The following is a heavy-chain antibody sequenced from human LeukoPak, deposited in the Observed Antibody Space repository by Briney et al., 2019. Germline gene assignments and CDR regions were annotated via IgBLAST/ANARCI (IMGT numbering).Heavy chain of an antibody. V-gene: IGHV4-4*02. Sequence: SQTLSLTCAVSAGSISSSNWWSWVRQPPGKGLEWIGDIYHSGSTNYNPSLKSPVHLSVDESNNQFSLNLCPVSAPAAAVYSCARVKYYYDSSGYELDYWGQGTLVTVSS. D-gene: IGHD3-22*01. J-gene: IGHJ4*02. CDR1: AGSISSSNW. CDR3: ARVKYYYDSSGYELDY. CDR2: IYHSGST.